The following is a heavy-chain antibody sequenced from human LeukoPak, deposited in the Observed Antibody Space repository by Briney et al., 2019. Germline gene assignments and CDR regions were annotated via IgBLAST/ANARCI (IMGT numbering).Heavy chain of an antibody. CDR2: IYYSGST. CDR3: ARHRLGELSLRWFDP. D-gene: IGHD3-10*01. V-gene: IGHV4-30-4*08. Sequence: SETLSLTCTVSGGSISSGDYYWSWIRQPPGKGLEWIGYIYYSGSTYYNPSLKSRVTISVDTSKNQFSLKLSSVTAADTAVYYCARHRLGELSLRWFDPWGQGTLVTVSS. CDR1: GGSISSGDYY. J-gene: IGHJ5*02.